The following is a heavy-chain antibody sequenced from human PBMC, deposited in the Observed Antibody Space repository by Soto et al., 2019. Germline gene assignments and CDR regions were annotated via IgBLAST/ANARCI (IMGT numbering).Heavy chain of an antibody. J-gene: IGHJ4*02. CDR2: ISDDGSSK. D-gene: IGHD3-22*01. V-gene: IGHV3-30*18. CDR3: AKEWVYDTSGWSFDY. Sequence: GGSLRLSCAASGFTFSSYGMHWVRQAPGKGLEWVAVISDDGSSKYYADSLKGRFTISRDNSKNTLYLQMNSLRAEDTAVYYCAKEWVYDTSGWSFDYWGQGTLVTVSS. CDR1: GFTFSSYG.